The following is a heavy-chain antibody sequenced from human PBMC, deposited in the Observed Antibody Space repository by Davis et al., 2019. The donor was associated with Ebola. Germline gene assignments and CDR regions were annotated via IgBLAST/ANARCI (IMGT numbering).Heavy chain of an antibody. D-gene: IGHD2-2*01. J-gene: IGHJ4*02. CDR3: ARDPGNIVVVPAAPTGSFDY. Sequence: SVKVSCKASGGTFSSYAISWVRQAPGQGLEWMGGIIPIFGTANYAQKFQGRVTITADESTSTAYMELSSLRSEDTAVYYCARDPGNIVVVPAAPTGSFDYWGQGTLVTVSS. CDR1: GGTFSSYA. V-gene: IGHV1-69*13. CDR2: IIPIFGTA.